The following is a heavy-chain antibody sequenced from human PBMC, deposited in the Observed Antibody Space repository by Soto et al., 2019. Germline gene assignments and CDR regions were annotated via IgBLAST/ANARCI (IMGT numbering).Heavy chain of an antibody. V-gene: IGHV1-8*02. CDR3: ARGGGLYYYYYYGMDV. CDR1: GYTFTNND. CDR2: MNPGSGDT. J-gene: IGHJ6*02. Sequence: GASVKVSCKASGYTFTNNDVSWVRQATGQGLEWMGWMNPGSGDTGYAQKFQGRVTMTRDISIATAYMELNSLTSEDTAIYYCARGGGLYYYYYYGMDVWGQGTTVTVSS.